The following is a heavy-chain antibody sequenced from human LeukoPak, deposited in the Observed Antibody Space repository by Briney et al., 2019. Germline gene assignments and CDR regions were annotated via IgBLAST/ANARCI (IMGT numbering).Heavy chain of an antibody. CDR3: ARHFGRGYCSSTSCPIAI. D-gene: IGHD2-2*01. J-gene: IGHJ3*02. CDR2: IYYSGST. V-gene: IGHV4-39*01. CDR1: GGSISSSSYY. Sequence: SETLSLTCTVSGGSISSSSYYWGWIRQPPGKGLEWIGSIYYSGSTYYNPSLKSRVTISVDTSKNQFSLKLSSVTAADTAVYYCARHFGRGYCSSTSCPIAIWGQGTMVTVSS.